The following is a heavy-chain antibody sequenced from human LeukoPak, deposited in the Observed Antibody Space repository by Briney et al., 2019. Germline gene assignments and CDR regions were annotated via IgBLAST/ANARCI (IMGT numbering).Heavy chain of an antibody. D-gene: IGHD3-10*01. Sequence: GGSLRLSCAASGFTFSSYGMHWVRQAPGKGLEWVAVIWYDGSNKYYADSVKGRFTISRDNSKNTLYLQMNSLRAEDTAVYYCAKCGTGSNFDYWGQGMLVTVSS. CDR2: IWYDGSNK. CDR1: GFTFSSYG. CDR3: AKCGTGSNFDY. V-gene: IGHV3-33*06. J-gene: IGHJ4*02.